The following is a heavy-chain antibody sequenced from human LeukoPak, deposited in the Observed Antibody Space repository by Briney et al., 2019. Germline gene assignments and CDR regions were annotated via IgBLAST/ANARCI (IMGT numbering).Heavy chain of an antibody. J-gene: IGHJ6*03. Sequence: GASVKVSCKASGYTFTSYDINWVRQATGQGLEWMGWMNPNSGNTGYAQKFQGRVTITRNTSISTAYMELSSLGSVDTAVYYCARVSQSGYDFWSGYSYYYYMDVWGKGTTVTVSS. CDR2: MNPNSGNT. CDR3: ARVSQSGYDFWSGYSYYYYMDV. D-gene: IGHD3-3*01. V-gene: IGHV1-8*03. CDR1: GYTFTSYD.